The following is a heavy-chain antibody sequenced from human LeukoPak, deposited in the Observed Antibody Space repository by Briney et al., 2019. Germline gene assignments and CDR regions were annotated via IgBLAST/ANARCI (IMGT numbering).Heavy chain of an antibody. D-gene: IGHD6-13*01. CDR3: ARDSAGNDY. CDR1: GITLSNYG. J-gene: IGHJ4*02. V-gene: IGHV3-21*01. CDR2: ISGSGGST. Sequence: GGSLRLSCAVSGITLSNYGMSWVRQAPGKGLEWVAGISGSGGSTNYADSVKGRFTISRDNAKNSLYLQMNSLRAEDTAMYYCARDSAGNDYWGQGTLVTVSS.